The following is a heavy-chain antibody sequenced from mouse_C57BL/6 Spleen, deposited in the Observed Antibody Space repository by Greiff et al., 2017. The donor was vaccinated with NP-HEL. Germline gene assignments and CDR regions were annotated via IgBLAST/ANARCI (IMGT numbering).Heavy chain of an antibody. Sequence: QVQLQQPGAELVMPGASVKLSCKASGYTFTSYWMHWVKQRPGQGLEWIGEIDPSDSYTNYNQKFKGKSTLTVDKSSSTAYMQLSSLTSEDSAVYYCARRDYYGSSSYYAMDYWGQGTSVTVSS. CDR1: GYTFTSYW. CDR3: ARRDYYGSSSYYAMDY. CDR2: IDPSDSYT. D-gene: IGHD1-1*01. J-gene: IGHJ4*01. V-gene: IGHV1-69*01.